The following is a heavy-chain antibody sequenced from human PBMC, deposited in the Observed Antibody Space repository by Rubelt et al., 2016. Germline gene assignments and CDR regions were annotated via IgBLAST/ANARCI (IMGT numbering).Heavy chain of an antibody. J-gene: IGHJ5*02. V-gene: IGHV4-39*07. D-gene: IGHD1-26*01. Sequence: QLQLQESGPGLVKPSETLSLTCTVSSGSIRSSSYYWGWIRQPPGKGLECIGRIYYNGNTYYNPSLKSRVTISVDRSKNQFSLKLSSVTAADTAVYYCARKIVGATLRRWFDPWGQGTLGTVSS. CDR1: SGSIRSSSYY. CDR2: IYYNGNT. CDR3: ARKIVGATLRRWFDP.